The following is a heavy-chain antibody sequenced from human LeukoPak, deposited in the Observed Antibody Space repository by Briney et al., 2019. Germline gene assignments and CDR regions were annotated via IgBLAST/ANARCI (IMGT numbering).Heavy chain of an antibody. CDR2: IKPDGAEQ. Sequence: PGGSLRLSCVGSGFPFNTYWMSWVRHTPGKGLEWVANIKPDGAEQYYVDSVRGRFTISRDNSKNTLFLQMNSLRAEDTAVHYCAKDRSCTGSSCNVGSWGQGTMVTVSS. V-gene: IGHV3-7*05. CDR3: AKDRSCTGSSCNVGS. D-gene: IGHD2-2*01. CDR1: GFPFNTYW. J-gene: IGHJ3*01.